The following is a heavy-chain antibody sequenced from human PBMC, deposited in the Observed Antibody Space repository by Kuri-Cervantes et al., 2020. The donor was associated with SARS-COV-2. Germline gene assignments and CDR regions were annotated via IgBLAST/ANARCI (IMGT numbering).Heavy chain of an antibody. CDR1: GFTFSSYA. J-gene: IGHJ1*01. Sequence: GGSLRLSCAAPGFTFSSYAMSWVRQAPGKGLEWVSAISGSGGSTYYADSVKGRFTISRDNSKNTLYLQMNSLRAEDTAVYYCAKWGGYCSGGSCSLPFQHWGQGTLVTVSS. CDR3: AKWGGYCSGGSCSLPFQH. D-gene: IGHD2-15*01. V-gene: IGHV3-23*01. CDR2: ISGSGGST.